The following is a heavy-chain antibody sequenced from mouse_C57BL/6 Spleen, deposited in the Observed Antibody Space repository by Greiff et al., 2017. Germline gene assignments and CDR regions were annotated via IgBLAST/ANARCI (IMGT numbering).Heavy chain of an antibody. J-gene: IGHJ2*01. CDR3: EGWDYGSGRWGYFAY. Sequence: VQLQQSGPELVKPGASVKISCKASGYAFSSSWMNWVKQRPGKGLEWIGRIYPGGGDTNYNGKFKGKATLTADKSSSTAYMQLSSLTSEDSAVYFCEGWDYGSGRWGYFAYWGQGTTLTVS. D-gene: IGHD1-1*01. CDR2: IYPGGGDT. V-gene: IGHV1-82*01. CDR1: GYAFSSSW.